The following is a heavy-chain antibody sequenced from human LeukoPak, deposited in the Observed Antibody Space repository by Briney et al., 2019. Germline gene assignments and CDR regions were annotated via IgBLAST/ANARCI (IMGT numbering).Heavy chain of an antibody. CDR3: ARHRNTYFDY. Sequence: PGGSLRLSCAASGFTFSSYWMSWVRQAPGKGLEWVANIKHDGSVKYYVDSVRGRFTISRDNAENSLYLQMNSLSAEDTAVYYCARHRNTYFDYWGQGTLVTVSS. CDR2: IKHDGSVK. V-gene: IGHV3-7*01. CDR1: GFTFSSYW. J-gene: IGHJ4*02.